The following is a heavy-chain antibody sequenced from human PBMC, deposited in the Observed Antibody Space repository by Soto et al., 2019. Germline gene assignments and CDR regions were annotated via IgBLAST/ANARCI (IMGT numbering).Heavy chain of an antibody. V-gene: IGHV3-7*03. CDR3: ARQSSTSDAFEV. J-gene: IGHJ3*01. CDR2: IKQDGSEK. D-gene: IGHD2-2*01. Sequence: EVQLVESGGGLVQPGESLRLSCAASGFTFSTYWMSWVRQAPGKGLEWVANIKQDGSEKYYVDSVKGRFTISRDNAKNSLYLQMSSLRAEDTAVYYCARQSSTSDAFEVWGQGTMFTVSS. CDR1: GFTFSTYW.